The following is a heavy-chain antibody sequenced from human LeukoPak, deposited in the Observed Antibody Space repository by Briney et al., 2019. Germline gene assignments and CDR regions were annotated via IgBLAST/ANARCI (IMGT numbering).Heavy chain of an antibody. CDR2: IYPGDSDT. J-gene: IGHJ5*02. CDR1: GYSFTNYW. V-gene: IGHV5-51*01. D-gene: IGHD1-26*01. Sequence: GESLKISCKGSGYSFTNYWIGWVRQMPGKGLEWMGIIYPGDSDTRYSPSFQGQVTISADKSISTAYLQWSSLKASDTAMYYCARSDSATHGWELLWENWFDPWGQGTLVTVSS. CDR3: ARSDSATHGWELLWENWFDP.